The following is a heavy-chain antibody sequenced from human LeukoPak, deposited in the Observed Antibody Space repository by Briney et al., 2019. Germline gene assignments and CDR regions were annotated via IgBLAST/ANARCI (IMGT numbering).Heavy chain of an antibody. CDR3: ARQEPYSSSWYYFDY. Sequence: ASETLSLTCTVSGGSISSYYWSWIRQPPGKGLEWIGYIYYNGSTNYNPSLKSRVTISVDTSKNQFSLKLSSVTAADTAVYYCARQEPYSSSWYYFDYWGQGTLVTVSS. V-gene: IGHV4-59*08. CDR2: IYYNGST. D-gene: IGHD6-13*01. CDR1: GGSISSYY. J-gene: IGHJ4*02.